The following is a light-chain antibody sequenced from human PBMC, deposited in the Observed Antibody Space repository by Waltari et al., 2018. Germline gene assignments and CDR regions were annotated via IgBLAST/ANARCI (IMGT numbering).Light chain of an antibody. V-gene: IGLV1-40*01. CDR1: RSNIGAAYD. J-gene: IGLJ1*01. Sequence: QSVLTQPPSVSGAPGQKVTIPCTGSRSNIGAAYDVHWYQQIPGSAPRLPIYGNNNRPSGVPERFSGSKSGTSASLTITGLQTEDEADDFCQSYDNSLAGFYVFGTGTRVTVV. CDR3: QSYDNSLAGFYV. CDR2: GNN.